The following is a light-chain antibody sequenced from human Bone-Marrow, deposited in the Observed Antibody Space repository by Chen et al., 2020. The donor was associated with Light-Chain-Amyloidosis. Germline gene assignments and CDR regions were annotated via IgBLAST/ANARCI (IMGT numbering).Light chain of an antibody. V-gene: IGLV3-21*02. CDR2: EDR. Sequence: SYVRTQPSSVSVAPGQTATIACGGNNIGTTSVHWYQQTPGKAPLLVVYEDRDRPSGIPERLSGSKSGNTATLTISRVEAGDEADYYCQVWDRSSDRPVFGGGTKLTVL. CDR3: QVWDRSSDRPV. J-gene: IGLJ3*02. CDR1: NIGTTS.